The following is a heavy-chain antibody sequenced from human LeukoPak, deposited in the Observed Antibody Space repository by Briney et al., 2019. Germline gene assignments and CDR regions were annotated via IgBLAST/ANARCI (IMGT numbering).Heavy chain of an antibody. CDR1: GYSISSGYY. CDR2: IYHSGST. Sequence: LETLSLTCAVSGYSISSGYYWGWIRQPPGKGLEWIGSIYHSGSTYYNPSLKSRVTISVDTSKNQFSLKLSSVTAADTAVYYCASPHCSSTSCLDAFDIWGQGTMVTVSS. V-gene: IGHV4-38-2*01. D-gene: IGHD2-2*01. CDR3: ASPHCSSTSCLDAFDI. J-gene: IGHJ3*02.